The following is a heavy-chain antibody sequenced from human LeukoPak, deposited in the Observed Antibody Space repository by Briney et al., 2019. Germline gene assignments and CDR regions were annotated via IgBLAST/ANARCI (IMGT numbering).Heavy chain of an antibody. V-gene: IGHV3-7*01. CDR1: GFTFSRPW. CDR3: AKLLGDVTTFDY. CDR2: INQDGSVK. D-gene: IGHD4-11*01. Sequence: GGSLRLSCAASGFTFSRPWVTWVRQAPGKGLEWVASINQDGSVKHYMDSVKGRFTISRDNSNNSLFLQMNSLRAEDTAVYYCAKLLGDVTTFDYWGQGTLVTVSS. J-gene: IGHJ4*02.